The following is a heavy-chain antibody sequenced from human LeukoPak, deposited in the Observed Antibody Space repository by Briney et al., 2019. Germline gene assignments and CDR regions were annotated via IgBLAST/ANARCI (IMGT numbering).Heavy chain of an antibody. D-gene: IGHD6-6*01. Sequence: GGSLRLSCAASGFTFSSYSMNWVRQAPGKGLEWVSSISRSSSYIYYADSVKGRFTISRDNAKNSLYLQMNSLRAEDTAVYYSARVVFGSSSVVYYFDYWGQGTLGTVSS. CDR2: ISRSSSYI. J-gene: IGHJ4*02. V-gene: IGHV3-21*01. CDR1: GFTFSSYS. CDR3: ARVVFGSSSVVYYFDY.